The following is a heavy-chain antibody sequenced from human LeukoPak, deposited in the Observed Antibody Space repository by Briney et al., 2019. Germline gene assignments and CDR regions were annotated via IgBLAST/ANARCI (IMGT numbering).Heavy chain of an antibody. CDR3: ARAASPGYSGYDLGY. V-gene: IGHV3-30-3*01. CDR1: GLTFSTYA. J-gene: IGHJ4*02. Sequence: GGSQRLSCAASGLTFSTYAMHWVRQAPGKGLEWVAVISYNGGNKYYADSVKGRFTISRDNSKNTLYLQMNSLRAEDTAVYYCARAASPGYSGYDLGYWGQGTLVTVSS. D-gene: IGHD5-12*01. CDR2: ISYNGGNK.